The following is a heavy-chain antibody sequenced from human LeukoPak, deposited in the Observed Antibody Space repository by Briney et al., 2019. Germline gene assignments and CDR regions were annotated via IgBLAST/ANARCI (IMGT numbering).Heavy chain of an antibody. CDR3: ARLDADTAMVIDAFEI. D-gene: IGHD5-18*01. CDR2: IYPDDSDT. V-gene: IGHV5-51*01. J-gene: IGHJ3*02. Sequence: GESLKISCQGSGYDFTTHWIGWARQMPGKGLEWMGIIYPDDSDTRYSPSFQGQVAISADKSITTAYLQWSSLKASDTAMYYCARLDADTAMVIDAFEIWGQGAKVTVSS. CDR1: GYDFTTHW.